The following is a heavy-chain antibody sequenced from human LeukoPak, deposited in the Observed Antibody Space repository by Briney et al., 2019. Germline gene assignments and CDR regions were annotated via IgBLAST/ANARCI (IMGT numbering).Heavy chain of an antibody. CDR2: IYKDGSEK. D-gene: IGHD2-2*01. J-gene: IGHJ4*02. CDR3: AKNYLSIVVVPTNY. V-gene: IGHV3-7*05. Sequence: GGSLRLSCAASEFTFSSYWMTWVRQAPGKGLEWVANIYKDGSEKYYVDSVKGRFTISRDNAKNSMYLQMNSLRAEDTAVYYCAKNYLSIVVVPTNYWGQGTLVTVSS. CDR1: EFTFSSYW.